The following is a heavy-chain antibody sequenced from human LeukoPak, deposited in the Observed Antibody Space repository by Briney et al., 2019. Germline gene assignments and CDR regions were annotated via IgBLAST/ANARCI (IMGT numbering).Heavy chain of an antibody. J-gene: IGHJ5*02. D-gene: IGHD2-2*01. CDR2: TSYRSTWYN. CDR1: EDSVSSNSVT. CDR3: ARRLTQYDCFDP. Sequence: SQTLSLTCAISEDSVSSNSVTWNWIRQSPSRGLEWLGRTSYRSTWYNDYAVSVRGRITVNPDTSKNQFSLHLNSVTPEDTAVYYCARRLTQYDCFDPWGQGILVTVSS. V-gene: IGHV6-1*01.